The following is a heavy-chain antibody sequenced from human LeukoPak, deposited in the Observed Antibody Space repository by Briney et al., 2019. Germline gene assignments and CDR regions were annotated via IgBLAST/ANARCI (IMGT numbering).Heavy chain of an antibody. CDR1: GFTFSSYG. V-gene: IGHV3-30*02. CDR3: ARESESYDSSGSTFKY. D-gene: IGHD3-22*01. CDR2: IRYDGSNK. J-gene: IGHJ4*02. Sequence: GGSLRLSCAASGFTFSSYGMHWVRQAPGKGLEWVAFIRYDGSNKHYADSVKGRFTISRDNSKNTLYLQMNSLRAEDTAVYYCARESESYDSSGSTFKYWGQGTLVIVSS.